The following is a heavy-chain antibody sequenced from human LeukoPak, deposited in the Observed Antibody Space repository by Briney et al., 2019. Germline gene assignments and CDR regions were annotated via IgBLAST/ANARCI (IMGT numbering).Heavy chain of an antibody. CDR1: GGSISSSSYY. CDR2: INHSGSA. J-gene: IGHJ4*02. V-gene: IGHV4-39*02. CDR3: ARGPTYQPIDF. D-gene: IGHD2-2*01. Sequence: SETLSLTCTVSGGSISSSSYYWGWIRQPPGKGLEWIGEINHSGSANYNPSLKSRVTISVDTSKNHFSLKLSSVTAADTAVYYCARGPTYQPIDFWGQGTLVTVSS.